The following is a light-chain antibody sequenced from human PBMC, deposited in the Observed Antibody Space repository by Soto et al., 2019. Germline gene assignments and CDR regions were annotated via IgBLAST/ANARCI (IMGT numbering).Light chain of an antibody. J-gene: IGLJ2*01. V-gene: IGLV2-14*01. CDR3: SSYTSSSIVV. Sequence: QSVLTQPASVSGSPGQSITISCTGTSGDVGGYNYVSWYQQHPGKAPKLMIYDVSNRPSGVSNRFSGSKSGNTASLTISGLQAEDEADYYCSSYTSSSIVVFGGGTKLTVL. CDR2: DVS. CDR1: SGDVGGYNY.